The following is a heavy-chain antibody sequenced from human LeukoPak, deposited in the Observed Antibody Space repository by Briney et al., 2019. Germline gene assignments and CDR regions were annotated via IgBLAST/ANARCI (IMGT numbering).Heavy chain of an antibody. D-gene: IGHD3-22*01. V-gene: IGHV4-30-4*01. Sequence: PSETLSLTCTVSGGSISSGDYYWSWIRQPPGKSLEWIGYIYYSGSTYYNPSLKSRVTISVDTSKNQFSLKLSSVTAADTAVYYCASTSDYYDSSGYNDYWGQGTLVTVSS. J-gene: IGHJ4*02. CDR1: GGSISSGDYY. CDR2: IYYSGST. CDR3: ASTSDYYDSSGYNDY.